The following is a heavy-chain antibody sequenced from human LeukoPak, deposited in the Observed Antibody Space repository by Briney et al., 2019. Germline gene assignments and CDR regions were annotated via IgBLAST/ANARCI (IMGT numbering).Heavy chain of an antibody. CDR2: IYHSGST. J-gene: IGHJ6*03. CDR3: ARRMGRRFGERYYYYHYMDV. CDR1: GYSINSGYY. Sequence: PSETLSLTCTVSGYSINSGYYWGWIRQPPGKGLEWIGSIYHSGSTYYNPSLKSRVTISVDTSKNQFSLKLSSVTAADTAVYYCARRMGRRFGERYYYYHYMDVWGKGTTVTISS. D-gene: IGHD3-10*01. V-gene: IGHV4-38-2*02.